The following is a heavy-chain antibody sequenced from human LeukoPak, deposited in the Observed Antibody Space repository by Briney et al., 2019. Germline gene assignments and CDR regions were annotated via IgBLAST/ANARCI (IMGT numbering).Heavy chain of an antibody. CDR2: ISGSGGST. V-gene: IGHV3-23*01. CDR1: GFAFSSYA. Sequence: GGSLRLSCAASGFAFSSYAMSWVRQAPGKGLEWVSAISGSGGSTYYADSVKGRFTISRDNSKNTLYLQMNSLRAEDTAVYYCAKSMGIQLWLGDYWGQGTLVTVSS. CDR3: AKSMGIQLWLGDY. J-gene: IGHJ4*02. D-gene: IGHD5-18*01.